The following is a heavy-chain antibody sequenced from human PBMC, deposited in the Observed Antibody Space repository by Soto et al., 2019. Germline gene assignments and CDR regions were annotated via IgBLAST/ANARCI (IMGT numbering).Heavy chain of an antibody. Sequence: GGSLRLSCAASGFTFSSYAMSWVRQAPGKGLEWVSAISGSGGSTYYADSVKGRFTISRDNSKNTLYLQMNSLRAEDTAVYYCARYDQLLYYYGMDVWGQGTTVTVSS. CDR3: ARYDQLLYYYGMDV. CDR1: GFTFSSYA. V-gene: IGHV3-23*01. CDR2: ISGSGGST. J-gene: IGHJ6*02. D-gene: IGHD2-2*01.